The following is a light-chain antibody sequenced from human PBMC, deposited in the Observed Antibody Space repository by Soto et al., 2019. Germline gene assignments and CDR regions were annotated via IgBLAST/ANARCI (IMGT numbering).Light chain of an antibody. J-gene: IGKJ4*01. Sequence: EIVLTQSPAALSLSPWGRATLSCRVSQSINIYLAWYQQKLGQAPRLLIYDASIRATGIPARFSGSGSGTDFTLTISRLEPEDFGVYYCQQRYSWPLTFGGGTKVEIK. CDR3: QQRYSWPLT. CDR1: QSINIY. CDR2: DAS. V-gene: IGKV3-11*01.